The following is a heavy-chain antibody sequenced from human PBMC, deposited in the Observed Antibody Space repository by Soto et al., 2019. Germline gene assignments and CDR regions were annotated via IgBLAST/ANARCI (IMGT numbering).Heavy chain of an antibody. J-gene: IGHJ5*02. CDR2: ISGSGGST. CDR3: APTYYYDSSGYPGGPWFDP. Sequence: GSLRLSCAASGFTFSSYAMSWVRQAPGKGLEWVSAISGSGGSTYYADSVKGRFTISRDNSKNTLYLQMNSLRAEDTAVYYCAPTYYYDSSGYPGGPWFDPWGQGTLVTVSS. D-gene: IGHD3-22*01. V-gene: IGHV3-23*01. CDR1: GFTFSSYA.